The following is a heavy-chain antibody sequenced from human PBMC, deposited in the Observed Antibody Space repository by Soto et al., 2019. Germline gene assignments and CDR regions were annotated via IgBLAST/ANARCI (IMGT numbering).Heavy chain of an antibody. CDR3: ARGDSTDCSNGVCSFFYNHDMDV. V-gene: IGHV1-2*04. J-gene: IGHJ6*02. Sequence: ASVKVSCKASGYTFTGYYMHWVRQAPGQGLARMGWINPNSGGTSTAQKFQGWVTMTTDTSISTASMELTRLTSDDTAIYYCARGDSTDCSNGVCSFFYNHDMDVWGQGTTVTVSS. D-gene: IGHD2-8*01. CDR1: GYTFTGYY. CDR2: INPNSGGT.